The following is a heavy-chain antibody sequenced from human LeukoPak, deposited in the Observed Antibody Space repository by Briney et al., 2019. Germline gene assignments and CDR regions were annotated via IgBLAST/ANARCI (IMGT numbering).Heavy chain of an antibody. CDR1: GYTFTSYA. V-gene: IGHV1-3*01. Sequence: ASVKVSCKASGYTFTSYAMHWVRQAPGQRLEWMGWINAGNGNTKYSQKLQGRVTITRDTSASTAYMELSSLRSEDTAVYYCAREVTDYYYGMDVWGQGTTVTVSS. CDR3: AREVTDYYYGMDV. J-gene: IGHJ6*02. D-gene: IGHD5-18*01. CDR2: INAGNGNT.